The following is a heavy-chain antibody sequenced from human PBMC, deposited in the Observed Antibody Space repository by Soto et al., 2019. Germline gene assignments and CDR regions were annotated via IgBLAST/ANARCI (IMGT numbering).Heavy chain of an antibody. CDR1: GYSFTSYW. CDR2: IYPGDSDT. D-gene: IGHD3-22*01. Sequence: GESLKISCKGSGYSFTSYWLGWVRQMPGKGLEWMGIIYPGDSDTRHSPSFQGQVTISADKSISTAYLQWSSLKASDTAMYYCARLYYYDSSGYYYYYYGMDVWGQGTTVTVSS. J-gene: IGHJ6*02. V-gene: IGHV5-51*01. CDR3: ARLYYYDSSGYYYYYYGMDV.